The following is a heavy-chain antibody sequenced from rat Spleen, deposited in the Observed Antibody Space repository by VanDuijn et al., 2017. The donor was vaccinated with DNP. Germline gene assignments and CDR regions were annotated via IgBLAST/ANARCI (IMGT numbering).Heavy chain of an antibody. CDR1: GFTFSNYG. J-gene: IGHJ1*01. CDR2: ISTGGGNT. V-gene: IGHV5S13*01. CDR3: ARLLYYGYNPHCFDY. D-gene: IGHD1-9*01. Sequence: EVQLVESGGGLVQPGRSLKLSCAASGFTFSNYGMAWVRQAPTKGLEWVASISTGGGNTYYRDSVKGRFTISRDNAKNTQYLQMDSLRSEDTATYYCARLLYYGYNPHCFDYWGPGTMVTVSS.